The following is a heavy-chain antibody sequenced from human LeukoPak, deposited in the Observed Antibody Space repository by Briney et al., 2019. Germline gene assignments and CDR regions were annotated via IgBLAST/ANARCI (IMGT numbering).Heavy chain of an antibody. J-gene: IGHJ6*02. CDR3: ARANTYDSNYYYGMDV. D-gene: IGHD5-12*01. Sequence: GGSLRLSCAASGFTFSSYGMHWVRQAPGKGLEWVAVIWYDGSNKYYADSVKGRFTISRDNSRNTLYLQMNSLRAEDTAVYYCARANTYDSNYYYGMDVWGQGTTVTVSS. CDR1: GFTFSSYG. CDR2: IWYDGSNK. V-gene: IGHV3-33*01.